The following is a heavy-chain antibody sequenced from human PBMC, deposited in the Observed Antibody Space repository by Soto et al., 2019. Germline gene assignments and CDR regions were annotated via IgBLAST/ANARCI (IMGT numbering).Heavy chain of an antibody. J-gene: IGHJ4*02. CDR1: GDSVSSNSAA. V-gene: IGHV6-1*01. D-gene: IGHD1-26*01. Sequence: SPTLSLTCVISGDSVSSNSAAWNWIRQSPSRGLEWLGRTYYRSKWYSDYAASVESRITVNPDTSKNHFSLQLNSVTPEDTAVYYCPRGEQYGGRIFDSWGQGTLATVSS. CDR3: PRGEQYGGRIFDS. CDR2: TYYRSKWYS.